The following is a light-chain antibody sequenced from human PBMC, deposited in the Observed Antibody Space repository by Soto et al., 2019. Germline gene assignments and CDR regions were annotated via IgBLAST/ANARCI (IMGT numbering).Light chain of an antibody. J-gene: IGKJ4*01. CDR2: WAS. V-gene: IGKV4-1*01. Sequence: DIVMTQSPDSLAVSLGERATMNCKCSRSVLYKSNNKNHLAWYQQKPGQPPQLIIYWASTRESGVPERFSGSGSGPDFTLTISSLEAEDVAFYWCQQYFDVPFTYGGGTKVENK. CDR3: QQYFDVPFT. CDR1: RSVLYKSNNKNH.